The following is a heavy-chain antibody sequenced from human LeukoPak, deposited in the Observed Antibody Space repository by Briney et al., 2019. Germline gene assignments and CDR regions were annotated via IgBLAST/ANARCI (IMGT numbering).Heavy chain of an antibody. CDR2: ISTSSSYI. V-gene: IGHV3-21*01. J-gene: IGHJ4*02. CDR1: GFTFSSYS. CDR3: AKDKASGTYFDY. Sequence: GGSLRLSCAASGFTFSSYSMPWVRQAPGKGLEWVSSISTSSSYIYYADSVKGRFTVSRDNAKNSLYLQMNSLRVEDTAVYYCAKDKASGTYFDYWGQGTLVTVSS. D-gene: IGHD1-26*01.